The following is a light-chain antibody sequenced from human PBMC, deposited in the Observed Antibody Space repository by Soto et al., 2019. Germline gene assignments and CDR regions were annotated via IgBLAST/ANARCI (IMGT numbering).Light chain of an antibody. CDR3: SSFRSSSTSYV. J-gene: IGLJ1*01. CDR2: DVS. CDR1: SSDIGDSNY. V-gene: IGLV2-14*03. Sequence: QSVLTQPASVSGSPGQSITFSCTGTSSDIGDSNYVSWYQQHPGKAPKLVIYDVSNRPSGVSNRFSGSKSANTASLTISGLQAEDEADYYCSSFRSSSTSYVFGTGTKVTV.